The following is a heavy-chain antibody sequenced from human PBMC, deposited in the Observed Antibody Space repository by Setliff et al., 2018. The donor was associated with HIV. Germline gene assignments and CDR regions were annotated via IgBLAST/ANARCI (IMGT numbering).Heavy chain of an antibody. D-gene: IGHD1-1*01. Sequence: QPGGSLRLSCAASGFNFDDYAMHWGRQVPGKGPEWVSGITWNSGTIAYADSVKGRFTISRDNAKKYVYLQMNSLRVEDTALYFCAKDYGDGHNWGAFDIWGQGTMVTV. CDR3: AKDYGDGHNWGAFDI. CDR1: GFNFDDYA. V-gene: IGHV3-9*01. J-gene: IGHJ3*02. CDR2: ITWNSGTI.